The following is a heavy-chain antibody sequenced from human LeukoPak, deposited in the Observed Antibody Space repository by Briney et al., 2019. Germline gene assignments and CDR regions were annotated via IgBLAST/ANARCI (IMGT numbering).Heavy chain of an antibody. CDR3: ARAAVVPAPMRY. V-gene: IGHV1-2*02. CDR2: INPYIGDT. D-gene: IGHD2-2*01. CDR1: GYSFTGYN. J-gene: IGHJ4*02. Sequence: GASVKVSCKASGYSFTGYNVHWVRQAPGQGHEWMGWINPYIGDTNYAQKFQGRVTMTRDTSISTAYMDLISLRSDDTAMYYCARAAVVPAPMRYWGQGTLVTVSS.